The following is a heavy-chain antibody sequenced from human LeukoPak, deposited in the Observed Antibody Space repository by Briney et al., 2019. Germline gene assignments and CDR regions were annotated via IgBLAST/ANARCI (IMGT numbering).Heavy chain of an antibody. V-gene: IGHV1-24*01. CDR1: GYTLTELS. D-gene: IGHD3-22*01. Sequence: ASVKVSCKVSGYTLTELSMHWVRQAPGKGLEWMGGFDPEDGETIYAQKFQGRVTMSEDTSTDTAYMELSSLRSEDTAVYYCATANYYDSSAVDYWGQGTLVTVSS. CDR2: FDPEDGET. CDR3: ATANYYDSSAVDY. J-gene: IGHJ4*02.